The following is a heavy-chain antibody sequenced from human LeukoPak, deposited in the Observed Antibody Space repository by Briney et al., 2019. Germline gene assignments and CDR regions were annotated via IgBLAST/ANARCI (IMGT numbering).Heavy chain of an antibody. CDR2: SYYSGST. CDR3: ARAPITMVRGVVQSPGYFDL. Sequence: SQTLSLTCTVSGGSISSGGYYWSWIRQHPGKGLEWIGYSYYSGSTYYNPSLKSRVTISVDTSKHQFSLKLSSVTAADTAVYYCARAPITMVRGVVQSPGYFDLWGRGTLVTVSS. D-gene: IGHD3-10*01. V-gene: IGHV4-31*03. J-gene: IGHJ2*01. CDR1: GGSISSGGYY.